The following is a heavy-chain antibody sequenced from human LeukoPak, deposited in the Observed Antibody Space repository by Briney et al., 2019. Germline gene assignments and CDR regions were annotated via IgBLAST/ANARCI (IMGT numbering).Heavy chain of an antibody. CDR3: ARGSIVGATKGYYYYMDV. D-gene: IGHD1-26*01. V-gene: IGHV1-18*01. J-gene: IGHJ6*03. CDR2: ISAYNGNT. Sequence: GASVKVSCKASGYTFTSYGISWVRQAPGQGLEWMGWISAYNGNTNYAQKLQGRVTMTTDTSTSTAYMELRSLRSDDTAVYYCARGSIVGATKGYYYYMDVWGKGTTVTVSS. CDR1: GYTFTSYG.